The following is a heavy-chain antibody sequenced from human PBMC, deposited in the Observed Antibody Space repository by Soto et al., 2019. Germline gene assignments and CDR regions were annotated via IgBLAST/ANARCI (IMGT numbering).Heavy chain of an antibody. Sequence: GXSVKVSCKASGYTFTSYAMHLVRQAPGQRLEWMGWINAGNGNTKYSQKFQGRVTITRDTSASTAYMELSSLRSEDTAVYYCASDIAHGYSGTVLFDSWGQGTLVTVSS. V-gene: IGHV1-3*01. D-gene: IGHD5-12*01. CDR3: ASDIAHGYSGTVLFDS. CDR1: GYTFTSYA. J-gene: IGHJ5*01. CDR2: INAGNGNT.